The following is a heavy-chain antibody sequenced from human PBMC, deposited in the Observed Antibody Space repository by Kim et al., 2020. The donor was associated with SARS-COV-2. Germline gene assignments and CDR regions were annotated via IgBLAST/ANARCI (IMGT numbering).Heavy chain of an antibody. CDR3: ARVGSSWYKNWFDP. J-gene: IGHJ5*02. Sequence: ASVKVSCKASGYTFTSYAMHWVRQAPGQRLEWMGWINAGNGNTKYSQKFQGRVTITRDTSASTAYMELSSLRSEDTAVYYCARVGSSWYKNWFDPWGQGTLVTVSS. D-gene: IGHD6-13*01. CDR1: GYTFTSYA. V-gene: IGHV1-3*01. CDR2: INAGNGNT.